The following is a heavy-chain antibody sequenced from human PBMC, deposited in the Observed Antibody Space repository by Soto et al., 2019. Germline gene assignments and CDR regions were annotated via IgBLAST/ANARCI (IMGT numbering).Heavy chain of an antibody. D-gene: IGHD3-3*02. CDR1: GDSISSSSYY. V-gene: IGHV4-39*01. Sequence: SETLSLTCAVSGDSISSSSYYWALIRQPPGKGLEWIGSIHYRANSYYSPSLKSRITISVDTSKNQISLRLSSVTAADTAVYYCARPLQLAVSGFDPWGQGTLVTVSS. CDR3: ARPLQLAVSGFDP. CDR2: IHYRANS. J-gene: IGHJ5*02.